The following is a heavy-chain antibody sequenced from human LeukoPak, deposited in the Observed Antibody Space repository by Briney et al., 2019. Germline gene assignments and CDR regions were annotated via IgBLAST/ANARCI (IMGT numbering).Heavy chain of an antibody. CDR2: IYYSGST. CDR3: ARTRVPAATYFDY. Sequence: SETLSLTCAVSGGSISSYYWTWIRQPPGKGLEWIGYIYYSGSTNYNPSLKSRVTISVDTSKNQFSLKLSSVTAADTAVHYCARTRVPAATYFDYWGQGTLVTVSS. V-gene: IGHV4-59*01. J-gene: IGHJ4*02. D-gene: IGHD2-2*01. CDR1: GGSISSYY.